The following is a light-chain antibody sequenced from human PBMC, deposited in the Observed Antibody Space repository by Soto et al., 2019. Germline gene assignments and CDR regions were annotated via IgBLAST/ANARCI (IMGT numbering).Light chain of an antibody. CDR2: AAS. J-gene: IGKJ4*01. Sequence: DIQMTKSPSSLSASVGDRVTITCRASQSISSYLNWYQQKPGKAPKLLIYAASSLQSGVPSRFSGSRSGTEFTLSISRLQPEDFATYYCQQSYSTPPLTFGGGTKVEIK. CDR1: QSISSY. V-gene: IGKV1-39*01. CDR3: QQSYSTPPLT.